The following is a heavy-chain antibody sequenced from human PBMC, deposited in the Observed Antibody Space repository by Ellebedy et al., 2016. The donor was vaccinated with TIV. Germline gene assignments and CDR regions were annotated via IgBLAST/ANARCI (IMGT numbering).Heavy chain of an antibody. CDR1: GYTFTSYD. V-gene: IGHV1-8*01. D-gene: IGHD2-15*01. J-gene: IGHJ4*02. CDR3: ATVVSTGGYCSGGSCYPTGYFDY. CDR2: MNPNSGNT. Sequence: ASVKVSCKASGYTFTSYDINWVRQATGQGLEWMGWMNPNSGNTGYAQKFQGRVTMTRNTSISTAYMELSSLRSEDTAMYYCATVVSTGGYCSGGSCYPTGYFDYWGQGTLVTVSS.